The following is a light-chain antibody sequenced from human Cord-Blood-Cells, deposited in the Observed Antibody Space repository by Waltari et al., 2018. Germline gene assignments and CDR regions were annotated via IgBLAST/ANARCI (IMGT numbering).Light chain of an antibody. V-gene: IGLV2-14*01. CDR2: EVS. CDR1: SSRAGGYNY. J-gene: IGLJ1*01. CDR3: SSYTSSSTYV. Sequence: QSALTQPASVSGSPGQSITIPCPGTSSRAGGYNYVSGYQQHPGNAPKLMSYEVSNRPSGVSNRFSGSKSGNTASLTISGLQAEDEADYYCSSYTSSSTYVFGTGTKVTVL.